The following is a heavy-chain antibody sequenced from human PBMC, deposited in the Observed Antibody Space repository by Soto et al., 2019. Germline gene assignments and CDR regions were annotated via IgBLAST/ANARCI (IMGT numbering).Heavy chain of an antibody. CDR2: IGTGGDT. J-gene: IGHJ4*02. CDR3: AKHYYFDN. CDR1: GFTFSNYA. Sequence: EVQLLESGGGLVQPGGSLRLSCAASGFTFSNYAMNWGRQAPGKGLEWVSSIGTGGDTNYADSVKGRFTISRDNSRDTLYLQMNSLRAEDTALYYCAKHYYFDNWGQGTLVTVSS. V-gene: IGHV3-23*01.